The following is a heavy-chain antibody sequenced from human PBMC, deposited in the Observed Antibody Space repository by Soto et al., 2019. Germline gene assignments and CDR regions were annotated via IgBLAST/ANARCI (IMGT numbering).Heavy chain of an antibody. D-gene: IGHD6-19*01. CDR1: GFTFSNYA. CDR2: ITSGGDT. V-gene: IGHV3-23*01. CDR3: SEPDNLISHSSGWANRYDS. J-gene: IGHJ5*01. Sequence: EVQLLESGGGLVQPGGSLRLFCAASGFTFSNYAMTWVRQAPGKGLEWVSTITSGGDTYFGDTVKGRFSISRDNSKSTGCLQMESLIAEDTAVYYCSEPDNLISHSSGWANRYDSLGHRTLVTVSS.